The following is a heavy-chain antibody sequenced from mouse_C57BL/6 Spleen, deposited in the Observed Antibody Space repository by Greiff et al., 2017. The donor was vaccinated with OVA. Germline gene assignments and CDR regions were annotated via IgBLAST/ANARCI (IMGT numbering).Heavy chain of an antibody. Sequence: QVQLKESGAELMKPGASVKLSCKATGYTFTGYWIEWVKQRPGHGLEWIGEILPGSGSTNYNEKFKGKATFTADTSSNTAYMQLSSLTTEDSAIYYCARGSYGSSPAWFAYWGQGTLVTVSA. V-gene: IGHV1-9*01. CDR1: GYTFTGYW. J-gene: IGHJ3*01. CDR3: ARGSYGSSPAWFAY. CDR2: ILPGSGST. D-gene: IGHD1-1*01.